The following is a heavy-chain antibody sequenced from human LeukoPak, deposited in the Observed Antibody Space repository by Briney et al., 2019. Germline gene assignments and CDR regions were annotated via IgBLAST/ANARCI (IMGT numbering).Heavy chain of an antibody. D-gene: IGHD6-19*01. CDR1: GGSISSYY. V-gene: IGHV4-59*08. CDR3: TRILIHTSGWGFDP. CDR2: IYYSGST. J-gene: IGHJ5*02. Sequence: SETLSLTCTVSGGSISSYYWSWIRQPPGKGLEWIGYIYYSGSTNYNPSLKSRVTISVDTSKNQFSLKLSSVTAADTAVYYCTRILIHTSGWGFDPWGQGTLVTVSS.